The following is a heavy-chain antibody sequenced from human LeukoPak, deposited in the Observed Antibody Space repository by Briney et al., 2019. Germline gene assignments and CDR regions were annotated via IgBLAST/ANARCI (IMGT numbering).Heavy chain of an antibody. CDR1: GFIFNNYW. V-gene: IGHV3-7*03. CDR2: IKEDGSEQ. D-gene: IGHD6-19*01. CDR3: ARDVSNSGWYEGTFDV. J-gene: IGHJ3*01. Sequence: GGSLRLSCEASGFIFNNYWMSWVRQTPGEGLEWVANIKEDGSEQYYVDSVRGRFTITRDNAKNLLYLQVNSLRAEDTAVYYCARDVSNSGWYEGTFDVWGQGTMVTVSS.